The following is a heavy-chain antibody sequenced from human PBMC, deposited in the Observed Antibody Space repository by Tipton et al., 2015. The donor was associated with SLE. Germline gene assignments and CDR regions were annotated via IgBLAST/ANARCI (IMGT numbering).Heavy chain of an antibody. Sequence: TLSLTCTVSGGSTSSSSYYWGWIRQPPGKGLEWIGSIYYSGSTYYNPSLKSRVTISVDTSKNQFSLKLSSVTAADTAVYYCASGRYSYGYETPNWFDPWGQGTLVTVSS. CDR1: GGSTSSSSYY. J-gene: IGHJ5*02. CDR2: IYYSGST. V-gene: IGHV4-39*07. D-gene: IGHD5-18*01. CDR3: ASGRYSYGYETPNWFDP.